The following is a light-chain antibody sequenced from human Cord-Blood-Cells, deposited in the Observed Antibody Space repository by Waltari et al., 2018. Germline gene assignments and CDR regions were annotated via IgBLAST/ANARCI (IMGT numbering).Light chain of an antibody. V-gene: IGLV2-23*01. CDR2: EGS. CDR1: SSDVGSYNL. J-gene: IGLJ3*02. CDR3: CSYAGSSSWV. Sequence: QSALTQPASVSGSPGQSITISCNGTSSDVGSYNLVSWYQQQPGKAPKLMIYEGSKRPAGVSNRLSGSKSGNTASLTISGLQAEDEAYYYCCSYAGSSSWVFGGGTKLTVL.